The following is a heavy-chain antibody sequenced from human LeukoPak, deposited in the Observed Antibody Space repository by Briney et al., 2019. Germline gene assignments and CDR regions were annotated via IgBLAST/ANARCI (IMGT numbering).Heavy chain of an antibody. D-gene: IGHD4-23*01. CDR3: AREDYGGNSLDY. CDR2: ISYDGSNK. J-gene: IGHJ4*02. CDR1: GFTFSSYA. Sequence: PGGSLRLSCAASGFTFSSYAMHWVRQAPGKGLEWVAVISYDGSNKYYADSVKGRFTISRDKSKNTLYLQMNSLRAEDTAVYYCAREDYGGNSLDYWGQGTLVTVSS. V-gene: IGHV3-30-3*01.